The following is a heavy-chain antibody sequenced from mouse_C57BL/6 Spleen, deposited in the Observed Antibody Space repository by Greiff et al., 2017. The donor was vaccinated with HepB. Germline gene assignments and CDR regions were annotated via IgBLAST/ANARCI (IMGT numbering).Heavy chain of an antibody. CDR3: VRHAITTGFDY. Sequence: EVMLVESGGGLVQPKGSLKLSCAASGFSFNTYAMNWVRQAPGKGLEWVARIRSKSNNYATYYAGSVKDRFTISRDDSESMLYLQMNNLKTEDTAMYYCVRHAITTGFDYWGQGTTLTVSS. V-gene: IGHV10-1*01. CDR2: IRSKSNNYAT. J-gene: IGHJ2*01. CDR1: GFSFNTYA. D-gene: IGHD1-1*01.